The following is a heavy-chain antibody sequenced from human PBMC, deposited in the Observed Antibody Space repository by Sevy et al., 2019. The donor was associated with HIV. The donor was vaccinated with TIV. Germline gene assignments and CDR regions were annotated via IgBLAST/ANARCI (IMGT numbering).Heavy chain of an antibody. J-gene: IGHJ6*02. V-gene: IGHV3-9*01. Sequence: GGFLRLSCAASGFTFDDYAMHWVRQAPGKGLEWVSGISWNSGSIGYADSVKGRFTISRDNAKNSLYLQMNSLRAEDTALYYCAKDRGTTRYYGMDVWGQGTTVTVSS. CDR2: ISWNSGSI. D-gene: IGHD1-7*01. CDR3: AKDRGTTRYYGMDV. CDR1: GFTFDDYA.